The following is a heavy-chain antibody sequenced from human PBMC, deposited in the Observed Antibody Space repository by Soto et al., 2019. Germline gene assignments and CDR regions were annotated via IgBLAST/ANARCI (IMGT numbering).Heavy chain of an antibody. D-gene: IGHD3-16*02. V-gene: IGHV3-48*02. CDR1: GFTFSSFN. CDR2: ISASSTTV. Sequence: EVQLVESGAGLVQPGESLRLSCAASGFTFSSFNMHWVRQAPGKGLEWVSYISASSTTVYYADSVKGGFTISRDNAKNSLYLQMNSLRDEDTAVYYCARIYRRDGNKYADYWGQGTLVTVSS. J-gene: IGHJ4*02. CDR3: ARIYRRDGNKYADY.